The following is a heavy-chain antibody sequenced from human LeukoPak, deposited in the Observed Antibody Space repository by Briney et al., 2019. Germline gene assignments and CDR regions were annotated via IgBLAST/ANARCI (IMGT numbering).Heavy chain of an antibody. D-gene: IGHD3-10*01. CDR3: AKDPGSMVRGFYMDV. CDR1: GFTFSNYD. CDR2: IQNDGSIK. V-gene: IGHV3-30*02. Sequence: GGSLRLSCAASGFTFSNYDMHWVRQAPGKGLEWVAYIQNDGSIKYYADSLKGRFTISRDNSKNTVYLQMNSLRPEDTAVYYCAKDPGSMVRGFYMDVWGKGTTVTVSS. J-gene: IGHJ6*03.